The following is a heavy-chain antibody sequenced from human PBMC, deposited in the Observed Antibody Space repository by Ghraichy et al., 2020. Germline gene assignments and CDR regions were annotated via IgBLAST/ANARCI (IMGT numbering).Heavy chain of an antibody. CDR2: INHSGST. V-gene: IGHV4-34*01. CDR3: ARGEAKRRTSIRSWYFDL. D-gene: IGHD2-8*01. Sequence: SETLSLTCAVYGGSFSGYYWSWIRQPPGKGLEWIGEINHSGSTNYNPSLKSRVTISVDTSKNQFSLKLSSVTAADTAVYYCARGEAKRRTSIRSWYFDLWGRGTLVTVSS. CDR1: GGSFSGYY. J-gene: IGHJ2*01.